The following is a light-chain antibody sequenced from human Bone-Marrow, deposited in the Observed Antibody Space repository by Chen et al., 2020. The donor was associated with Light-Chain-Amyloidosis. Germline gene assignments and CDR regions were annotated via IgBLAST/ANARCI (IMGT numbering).Light chain of an antibody. CDR2: RDT. J-gene: IGLJ2*01. Sequence: SYDLTQPPSVSVSPLQRASITCSGDDLPTKYAYWYQQKPGQAPVLVIHRDTERPSGISERFSGYSSGTTATLTISGVQAEDEADYHCQSADSSGTYEVIFGGGTKLTVL. CDR1: DLPTKY. V-gene: IGLV3-25*03. CDR3: QSADSSGTYEVI.